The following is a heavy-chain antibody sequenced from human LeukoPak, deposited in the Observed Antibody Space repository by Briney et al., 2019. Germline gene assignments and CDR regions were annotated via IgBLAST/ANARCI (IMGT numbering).Heavy chain of an antibody. CDR3: ARDVGRVSDY. D-gene: IGHD2-15*01. J-gene: IGHJ4*02. Sequence: AGSLRLSCAASGFTVSSNYMSWVRQAPGKGLEWVSVIYSGGSTYHADSVKGRFTISRDNSKNTLYLQMNSLRAEDTTVYYCARDVGRVSDYWGQGTLVTVSS. CDR1: GFTVSSNY. V-gene: IGHV3-66*01. CDR2: IYSGGST.